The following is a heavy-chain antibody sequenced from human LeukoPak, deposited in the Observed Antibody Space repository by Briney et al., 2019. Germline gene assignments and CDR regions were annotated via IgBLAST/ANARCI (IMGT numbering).Heavy chain of an antibody. J-gene: IGHJ4*02. CDR2: INWNGGST. Sequence: GGSLRLSCAASGFTFDDYGMSWVRQAPGKGLEWVSGINWNGGSTGYADSVKGRFTISRDNAENSLYLRMNSLRAEDTALYYCARDDGWNARGKGPDYWGQGTLVTVSS. CDR3: ARDDGWNARGKGPDY. D-gene: IGHD1-1*01. CDR1: GFTFDDYG. V-gene: IGHV3-20*04.